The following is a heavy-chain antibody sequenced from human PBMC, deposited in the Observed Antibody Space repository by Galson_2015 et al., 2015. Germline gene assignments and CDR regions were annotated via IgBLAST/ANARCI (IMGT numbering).Heavy chain of an antibody. CDR2: IDPADSYT. Sequence: QSGAEVKKPGESLRISCKGSGYMFTSYWINWVRQMPGKGLEWMGRIDPADSYTNYSPSFQGHVTISADKSISTVYLQWSSLKASDTAMYYCAVTGEYPWSQGTLVTVSS. D-gene: IGHD2-21*01. V-gene: IGHV5-10-1*01. CDR1: GYMFTSYW. CDR3: AVTGEYP. J-gene: IGHJ5*02.